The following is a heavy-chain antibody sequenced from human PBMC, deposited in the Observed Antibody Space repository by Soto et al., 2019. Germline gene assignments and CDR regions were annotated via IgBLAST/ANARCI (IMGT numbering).Heavy chain of an antibody. Sequence: ASVKVSCKASGYTFTGYYMHWVRQAPGQGLEWMGWINPNSGGTNYAQKFQGWVTMTRDTSISTAYMELSRLRSDDTAVYYCAREAYYDIKLIDGAFDIWGQGTMVTVSS. J-gene: IGHJ3*02. D-gene: IGHD3-22*01. CDR2: INPNSGGT. CDR1: GYTFTGYY. V-gene: IGHV1-2*04. CDR3: AREAYYDIKLIDGAFDI.